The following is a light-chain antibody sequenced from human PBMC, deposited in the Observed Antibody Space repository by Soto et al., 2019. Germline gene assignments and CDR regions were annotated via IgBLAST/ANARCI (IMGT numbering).Light chain of an antibody. CDR2: GAS. J-gene: IGKJ1*01. CDR3: QQYNNWPPT. CDR1: QSVSSY. V-gene: IGKV3-15*01. Sequence: EIVLTQSPATLSLSPGERATLSCRASQSVSSYLAWYQQKPGQAPRLLIYGASTRATGFPARFSGSGSGTEFTLTISSLQSEDFAVYYCQQYNNWPPTFGQGTKVDIK.